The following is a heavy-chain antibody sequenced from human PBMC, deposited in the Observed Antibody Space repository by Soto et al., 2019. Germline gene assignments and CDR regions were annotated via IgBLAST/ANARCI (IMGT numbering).Heavy chain of an antibody. D-gene: IGHD6-19*01. CDR2: IIPILNSP. V-gene: IGHV1-69*01. J-gene: IGHJ3*01. CDR3: ARGGTSGWLKGAYDV. Sequence: QVQLVQSGAEVKKPGSSVKVSCKASGGTFGSYAITWVRRAPGQGLEWLGGIIPILNSPAYAQKFQARVVITADEITNTAYMELNSLTSEDTAIYYCARGGTSGWLKGAYDVWGQGTMVTVS. CDR1: GGTFGSYA.